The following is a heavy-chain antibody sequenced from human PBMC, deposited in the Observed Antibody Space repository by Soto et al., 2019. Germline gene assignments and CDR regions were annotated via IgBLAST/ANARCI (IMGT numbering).Heavy chain of an antibody. CDR3: AKDGGVYYDSSGYYPGANDY. J-gene: IGHJ4*02. CDR2: ISGSGGST. CDR1: GFTFSSYA. Sequence: GGSLSLSCAASGFTFSSYAMSWVRQAPGKGLEWVSAISGSGGSTYYADSVKGRFTTSRRNSKNTLYLQMNSLRAEDTAVYYCAKDGGVYYDSSGYYPGANDYGGQEPLFTVSS. V-gene: IGHV3-23*01. D-gene: IGHD3-22*01.